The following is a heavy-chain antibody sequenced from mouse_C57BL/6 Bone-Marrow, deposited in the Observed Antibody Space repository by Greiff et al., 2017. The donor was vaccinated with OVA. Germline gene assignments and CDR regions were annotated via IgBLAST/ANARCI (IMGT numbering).Heavy chain of an antibody. Sequence: VKLQQSGPELVKPGASVKISCKASGYAFSSSWMNWVKQRPGQGLEWIGRIYPGDGDTNYNGKFKGKATLTADKSSSTAYMQLSSLTSEDSAVYFCARSWEGFAYWGQGTLVTVSA. V-gene: IGHV1-82*01. CDR1: GYAFSSSW. D-gene: IGHD4-1*01. J-gene: IGHJ3*01. CDR3: ARSWEGFAY. CDR2: IYPGDGDT.